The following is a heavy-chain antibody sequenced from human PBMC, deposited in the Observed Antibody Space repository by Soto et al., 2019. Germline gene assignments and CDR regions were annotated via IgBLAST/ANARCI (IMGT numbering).Heavy chain of an antibody. Sequence: EVQLVESGGGLVQPGGSLKLSCAASGFTFSGSALHCVRQASGKGLEWVGRIRSTGNNYATAYGASLKGRFTISRDDSKNTAYLQMNRLNTEDTAVYYCSRQASDFWSGKPQYYMDVWGKGTTVTVSS. CDR1: GFTFSGSA. D-gene: IGHD3-3*01. J-gene: IGHJ6*03. V-gene: IGHV3-73*01. CDR2: IRSTGNNYAT. CDR3: SRQASDFWSGKPQYYMDV.